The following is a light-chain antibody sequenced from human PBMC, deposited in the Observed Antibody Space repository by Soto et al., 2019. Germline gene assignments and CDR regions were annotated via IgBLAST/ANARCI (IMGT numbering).Light chain of an antibody. J-gene: IGKJ1*01. CDR1: QSVSSK. CDR3: QQYNNWPGT. CDR2: GAS. Sequence: EIVLTQSPGTLSVSPGERATLSCRASQSVSSKLAWYQQKPGQAPRLLFYGASTGASGIPARFSGSGSETEFTLSMGSLQSEDFAVYYCQQYNNWPGTVGQGTKV. V-gene: IGKV3-15*01.